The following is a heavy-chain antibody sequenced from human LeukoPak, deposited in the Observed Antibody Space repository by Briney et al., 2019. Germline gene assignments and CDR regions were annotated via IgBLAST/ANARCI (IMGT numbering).Heavy chain of an antibody. Sequence: GGSLRLSCAASGFTVSSNYMSWVRQAPGKGLEWVSVIYSGGSTYYADSVKGRFTISRDNSKDTLYLQMNSLRPEDTAVYYCAKDDAWLQYGNWGRGTLVTVSS. CDR1: GFTVSSNY. J-gene: IGHJ4*02. D-gene: IGHD5-24*01. CDR2: IYSGGST. CDR3: AKDDAWLQYGN. V-gene: IGHV3-66*01.